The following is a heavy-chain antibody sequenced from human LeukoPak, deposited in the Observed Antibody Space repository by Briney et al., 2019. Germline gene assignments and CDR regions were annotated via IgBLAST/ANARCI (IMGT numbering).Heavy chain of an antibody. CDR1: GGTFSSYA. CDR3: ASDSSGYYTKAFDI. J-gene: IGHJ3*02. D-gene: IGHD3-22*01. V-gene: IGHV1-69*05. Sequence: GASVKVSCKASGGTFSSYAISWVRQAPGQGLEWMGRIIPIFGTANYAQKFQGRVTITTDESTSTAYMELSSLRSEDTAVHYCASDSSGYYTKAFDIWGQGTMVTVSS. CDR2: IIPIFGTA.